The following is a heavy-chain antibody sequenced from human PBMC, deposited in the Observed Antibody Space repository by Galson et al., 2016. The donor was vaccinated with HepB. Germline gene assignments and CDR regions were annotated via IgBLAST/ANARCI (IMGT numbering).Heavy chain of an antibody. CDR2: IWYDGSKK. D-gene: IGHD6-6*01. CDR3: ARDGIPSPQDIGGRLPPPYYYGMDV. J-gene: IGHJ6*02. CDR1: GFTFSNYG. V-gene: IGHV3-33*01. Sequence: SLRLSCAASGFTFSNYGMHWVRQAPGKGLEWVALIWYDGSKKYYAESVKGRLTISRDNSKNTLDLQMNRLRAEDTAVYYCARDGIPSPQDIGGRLPPPYYYGMDVWGQGTAVTVSS.